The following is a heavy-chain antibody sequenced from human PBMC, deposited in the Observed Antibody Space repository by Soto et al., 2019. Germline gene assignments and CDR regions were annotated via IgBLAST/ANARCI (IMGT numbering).Heavy chain of an antibody. CDR1: VFTFSSYA. CDR2: ISSSSSYT. J-gene: IGHJ5*02. Sequence: GGSLRLSCAASVFTFSSYAMSWVRQAPGKGLEWVSYISSSSSYTNYADSVKGRFTISRDNAKNSLYLQMNSLRAEDTAVYYCARESGSSTPRWVRETGIHGPYNWFDPWGQGTLVTVSS. V-gene: IGHV3-21*05. D-gene: IGHD6-6*01. CDR3: ARESGSSTPRWVRETGIHGPYNWFDP.